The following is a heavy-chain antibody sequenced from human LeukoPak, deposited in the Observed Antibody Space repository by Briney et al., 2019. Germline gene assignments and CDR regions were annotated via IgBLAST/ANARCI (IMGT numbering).Heavy chain of an antibody. V-gene: IGHV4-34*01. CDR2: INHSGST. CDR3: ARGSKKRYCSGGSCYPLMDV. J-gene: IGHJ6*02. D-gene: IGHD2-15*01. Sequence: SETLSLTCAVYGGSFSGYYWSWIRQPPGKGLEWIGEINHSGSTNYNPSLKSRVTISVDTSKNQFSLKLSSVTAADTAVYYCARGSKKRYCSGGSCYPLMDVWGQGTTVTVSS. CDR1: GGSFSGYY.